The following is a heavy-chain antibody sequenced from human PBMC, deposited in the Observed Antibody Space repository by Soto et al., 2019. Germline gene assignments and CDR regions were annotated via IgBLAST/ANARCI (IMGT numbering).Heavy chain of an antibody. J-gene: IGHJ6*02. CDR2: IYYSGST. D-gene: IGHD2-15*01. Sequence: QVQLQESGPGLVKPSQTLSLTCTVSGGSISSGGDYWSWIRQHPGKGLEWIGYIYYSGSTYYNPSLKSRVTLSVDTSKNHFSLKLSSVTAADTVVYYCARATPYYYYGMDVWGQGTTVTVSS. CDR3: ARATPYYYYGMDV. CDR1: GGSISSGGDY. V-gene: IGHV4-31*03.